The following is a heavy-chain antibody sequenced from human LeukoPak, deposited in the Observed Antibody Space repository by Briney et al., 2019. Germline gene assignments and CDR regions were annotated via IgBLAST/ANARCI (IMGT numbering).Heavy chain of an antibody. V-gene: IGHV3-74*01. Sequence: GGSLRLSCAASGFSFSRYWMHWVRQAPGKGLVRVSRINSDGSSTINADSVKGRFTISRDNAKNTLYLQMNSLRVEDTAVYYCARDYYPYYFDYWGQGTLVTVSS. CDR1: GFSFSRYW. J-gene: IGHJ4*02. D-gene: IGHD1-26*01. CDR3: ARDYYPYYFDY. CDR2: INSDGSST.